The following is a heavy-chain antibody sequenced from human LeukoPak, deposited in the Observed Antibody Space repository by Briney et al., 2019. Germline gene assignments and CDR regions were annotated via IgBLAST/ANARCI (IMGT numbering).Heavy chain of an antibody. Sequence: SETLSLTCAVYGGSFSGYYWSWIRQPPGKGLEWIGEINHSGSTNCNPSLKSRVTISVDTSKNQFSLKLSSVTAADTAVYYCARGPFREVVIDNWFDPWGQGTLVTVSS. CDR2: INHSGST. D-gene: IGHD3-22*01. CDR3: ARGPFREVVIDNWFDP. J-gene: IGHJ5*02. CDR1: GGSFSGYY. V-gene: IGHV4-34*01.